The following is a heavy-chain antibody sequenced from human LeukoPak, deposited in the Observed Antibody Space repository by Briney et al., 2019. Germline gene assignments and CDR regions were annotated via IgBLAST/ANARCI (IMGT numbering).Heavy chain of an antibody. Sequence: ASVKVSCKASGYTFTSYGISWVRQAPGQGLEWMGWISAYNGNTNYAQKLQGRVTMTTDTSTSTAYMELKSLRSDDTAVYYCARDLGGYVSQNWFDPWGQGTLVTVSS. J-gene: IGHJ5*02. D-gene: IGHD2-15*01. CDR1: GYTFTSYG. CDR2: ISAYNGNT. V-gene: IGHV1-18*01. CDR3: ARDLGGYVSQNWFDP.